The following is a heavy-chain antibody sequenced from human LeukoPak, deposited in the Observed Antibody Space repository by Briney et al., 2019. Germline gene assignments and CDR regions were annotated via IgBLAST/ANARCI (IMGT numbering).Heavy chain of an antibody. J-gene: IGHJ4*02. D-gene: IGHD4-17*01. CDR1: GFTFSSYW. CDR2: INTDGSST. CDR3: ARDCTPIYGDCQPDY. V-gene: IGHV3-74*01. Sequence: GGSLRISCAASGFTFSSYWMHWVRQAPGKGLVWVSRINTDGSSTSYADSVKGRFTISRDNAKNTLYLQMSSLRAEDTAVYYCARDCTPIYGDCQPDYWGQGTLVTVSS.